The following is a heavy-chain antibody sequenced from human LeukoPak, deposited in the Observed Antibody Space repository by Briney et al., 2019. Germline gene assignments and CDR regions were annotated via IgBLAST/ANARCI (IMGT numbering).Heavy chain of an antibody. CDR3: AKRGVVIRVILVGFHKQAYYFDS. J-gene: IGHJ4*02. V-gene: IGHV3-23*01. D-gene: IGHD3-22*01. Sequence: PRGSPRLSCAVSGITLSNYGMSWVRQAPGKGLEWVAGISDTGGSTNYADSVKGRFTISRDNPKNTLYLQMNSLRAEDTAVYFCAKRGVVIRVILVGFHKQAYYFDSWGQGALVTVSS. CDR1: GITLSNYG. CDR2: ISDTGGST.